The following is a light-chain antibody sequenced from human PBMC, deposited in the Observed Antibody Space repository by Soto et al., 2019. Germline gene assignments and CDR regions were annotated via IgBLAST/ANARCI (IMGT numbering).Light chain of an antibody. V-gene: IGKV3-20*01. CDR1: QSVNNNY. Sequence: EIVLTQSPGTLSLSPGERATLSCRASQSVNNNYVAWYQQKPGQAPRLLIYDASSRATGIPDRFSGSGSGTDFTLTISRLEPEDFAVYYCQQYGSSPITFGQGTRLEIK. CDR3: QQYGSSPIT. J-gene: IGKJ5*01. CDR2: DAS.